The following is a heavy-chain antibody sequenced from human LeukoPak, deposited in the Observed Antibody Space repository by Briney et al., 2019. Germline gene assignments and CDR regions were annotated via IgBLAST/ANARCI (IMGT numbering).Heavy chain of an antibody. Sequence: GGSLRLSCAASGFTFSGSAMHWVRQASGKGLEWVGRIRSKANSYATAYAASVKGRFTISRDDSKNTAYLQMNSLKTEDTAVYYCTRQLGQQLGTVYYYYMDVWGKGTTVTVSS. D-gene: IGHD6-13*01. CDR2: IRSKANSYAT. V-gene: IGHV3-73*01. J-gene: IGHJ6*03. CDR1: GFTFSGSA. CDR3: TRQLGQQLGTVYYYYMDV.